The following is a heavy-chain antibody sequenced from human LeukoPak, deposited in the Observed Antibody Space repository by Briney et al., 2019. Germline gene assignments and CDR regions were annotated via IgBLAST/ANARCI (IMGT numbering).Heavy chain of an antibody. V-gene: IGHV4-39*01. CDR1: GGSISSSSYY. D-gene: IGHD3-10*01. J-gene: IGHJ6*03. CDR2: IYYSGCT. Sequence: SETLSLTCTVSGGSISSSSYYWGWIRQPPGKGPEWIGRIYYSGCTYYNPSLKSRVTISVDTSQNQFSLKLSSVTAADTAVYYCATRITISWFGEAYYYYMDVWGKGTTVTVSS. CDR3: ATRITISWFGEAYYYYMDV.